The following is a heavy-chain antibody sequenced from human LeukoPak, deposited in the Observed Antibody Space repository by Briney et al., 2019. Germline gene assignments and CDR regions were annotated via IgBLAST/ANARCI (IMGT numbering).Heavy chain of an antibody. V-gene: IGHV4-39*01. CDR1: GGSIRSSSYY. J-gene: IGHJ4*02. D-gene: IGHD6-19*01. Sequence: PSETLSLTCTVSGGSIRSSSYYWGWIRQPPGKGLEWIGSIYYSGNTYYNPSLKSRVTISADTSKNQFSLKLSSVTAADTAVYYCARLVAGYCGDXRQADHWGQGXLXTXSS. CDR3: ARLVAGYCGDXRQADH. CDR2: IYYSGNT.